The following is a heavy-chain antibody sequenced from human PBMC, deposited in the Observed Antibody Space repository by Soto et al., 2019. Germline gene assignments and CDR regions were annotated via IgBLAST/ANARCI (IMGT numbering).Heavy chain of an antibody. CDR2: MIGDGTSW. V-gene: IGHV3-23*01. Sequence: EVQLLESGGGLAQPGGSLRLSCAASGFSFRIYAMNWDRQAPGKGLEWVSVMIGDGTSWDYADSVRGRFTISRDNSKNTLYLQMNNLRTEDTAVYYCAKDLRPDGRYDLDSWGQGTLVIVSS. CDR3: AKDLRPDGRYDLDS. J-gene: IGHJ4*02. CDR1: GFSFRIYA. D-gene: IGHD1-26*01.